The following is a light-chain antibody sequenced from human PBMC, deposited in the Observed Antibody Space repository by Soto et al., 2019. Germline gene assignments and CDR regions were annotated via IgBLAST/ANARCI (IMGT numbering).Light chain of an antibody. V-gene: IGLV2-8*01. CDR1: SSDVGGYKY. CDR3: SSYAGSNSVV. Sequence: QSALTQPPSASGSPGQSVTISCTGTSSDVGGYKYVSWYQQHPGKAPKLMIYEVSKRPSGVPDRFSGSKSGNTASLTVSGLHAEYEADYYCSSYAGSNSVVFGGGTKLTVL. J-gene: IGLJ2*01. CDR2: EVS.